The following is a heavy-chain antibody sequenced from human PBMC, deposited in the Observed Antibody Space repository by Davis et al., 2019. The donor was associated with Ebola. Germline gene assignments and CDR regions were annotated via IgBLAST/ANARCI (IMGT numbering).Heavy chain of an antibody. D-gene: IGHD4-23*01. CDR1: GFTFSSYW. Sequence: GGSLRLSCAASGFTFSSYWMSWVRQAPGKGLEWVSSISSSSSYIYYADSVKGRFTISRDNAKNSLYLQMNSLRAEDTAVYYCARAVVTVDYIIYYYYGMDVWGQGTTVTVSS. J-gene: IGHJ6*02. CDR3: ARAVVTVDYIIYYYYGMDV. V-gene: IGHV3-21*01. CDR2: ISSSSSYI.